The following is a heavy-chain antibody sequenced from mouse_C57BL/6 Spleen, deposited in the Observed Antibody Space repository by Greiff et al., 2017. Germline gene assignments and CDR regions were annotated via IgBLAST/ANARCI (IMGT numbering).Heavy chain of an antibody. D-gene: IGHD1-1*01. CDR3: TRGYYGSRGYFDV. V-gene: IGHV5-9-1*02. Sequence: EVHLVESGEGLVKPGGSLKLSCAASGFTFSSYAMSWVRQTPEKRLEWVAYISSGGDYIYYADTVKGRFTISRDNARNTLYLQMSSLKAEDTAMYYCTRGYYGSRGYFDVWGTGTTVTVSS. CDR1: GFTFSSYA. J-gene: IGHJ1*03. CDR2: ISSGGDYI.